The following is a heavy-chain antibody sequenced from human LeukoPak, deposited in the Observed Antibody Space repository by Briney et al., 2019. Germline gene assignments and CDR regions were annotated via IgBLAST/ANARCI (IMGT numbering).Heavy chain of an antibody. Sequence: ASVNVSCKASGYTFTRYGNNWMRQGPGQGHEWKGWISAYNGNTNYAQKLQGRVTMATDTSTSTAYMELRSLRSDDTAVYYCARDTYCSGGSCYRRGYYGMDVWGQGTTVTVSS. CDR2: ISAYNGNT. D-gene: IGHD2-15*01. V-gene: IGHV1-18*01. CDR1: GYTFTRYG. J-gene: IGHJ6*02. CDR3: ARDTYCSGGSCYRRGYYGMDV.